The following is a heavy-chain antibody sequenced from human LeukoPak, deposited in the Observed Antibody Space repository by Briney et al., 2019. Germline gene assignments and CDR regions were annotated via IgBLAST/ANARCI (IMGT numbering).Heavy chain of an antibody. CDR1: GYSISSGYY. CDR3: ARAYSSSWTPWWFDP. D-gene: IGHD6-13*01. Sequence: SETLSLTCTVSGYSISSGYYWGWIRPPPGKGLEWIGSIYHSGSTNYNPSLKSRVTISVDTSKNQFSLKLSSVTAADTAVYYCARAYSSSWTPWWFDPWGQGTLVTVSS. V-gene: IGHV4-38-2*02. CDR2: IYHSGST. J-gene: IGHJ5*02.